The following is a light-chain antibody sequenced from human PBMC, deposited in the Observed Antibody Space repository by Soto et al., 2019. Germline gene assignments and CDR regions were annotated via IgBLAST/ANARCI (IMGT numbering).Light chain of an antibody. CDR3: LHRMNWPLT. CDR2: DTS. J-gene: IGKJ5*01. Sequence: VVMRQSPATLSVSPGEGATLSCRASQGIGDTLAWYQHKPGQTPRLLIYDTSTRATGVPARFSGSGSETDFTLTISSLEPEDLGVYYCLHRMNWPLTFGQGTRLEIK. V-gene: IGKV3D-11*03. CDR1: QGIGDT.